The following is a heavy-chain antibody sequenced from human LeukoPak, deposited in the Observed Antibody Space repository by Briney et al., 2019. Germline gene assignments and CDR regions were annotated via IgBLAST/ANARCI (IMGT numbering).Heavy chain of an antibody. CDR2: INSDGRNI. CDR3: AREEALDYGHYTYDY. D-gene: IGHD4-17*01. Sequence: GGSLRLSCAASGFTFSDYWMHWVRQAPGKGLVWVSRINSDGRNIRYADSVKGRFTISRDNAKNTLYLQMNSLTPEDTAVYYCAREEALDYGHYTYDYWGQGTLVAVSS. J-gene: IGHJ4*02. V-gene: IGHV3-74*01. CDR1: GFTFSDYW.